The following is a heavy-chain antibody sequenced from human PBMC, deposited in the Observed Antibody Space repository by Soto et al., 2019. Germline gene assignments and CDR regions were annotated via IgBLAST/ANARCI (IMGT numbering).Heavy chain of an antibody. CDR2: INHSGST. J-gene: IGHJ6*02. CDR3: ARAPGGYGSSRRAYYGKEV. D-gene: IGHD5-18*01. Sequence: SETLSLTCAVYGGSFSGYYWSWIRQPPGKGLEWIGEINHSGSTNYNPSLKSRVTISVDTSKNQFSLKLSSVTAADTAVYYCARAPGGYGSSRRAYYGKEVWSQGTTVTVSS. V-gene: IGHV4-34*01. CDR1: GGSFSGYY.